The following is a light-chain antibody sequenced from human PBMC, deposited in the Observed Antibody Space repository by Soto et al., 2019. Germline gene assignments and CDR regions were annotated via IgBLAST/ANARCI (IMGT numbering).Light chain of an antibody. CDR3: QSYDSSLSGSL. CDR2: GNN. J-gene: IGLJ2*01. CDR1: SSNIGAGYD. V-gene: IGLV1-40*01. Sequence: QSVLTQPPSVSGAPGQRVTVSCTGSSSNIGAGYDVHWYQQLPGTAPKLLVYGNNNRPSGVPDRFPGSKSGTSASLAITGLQAEDEADYYCQSYDSSLSGSLFGGGTKLTVL.